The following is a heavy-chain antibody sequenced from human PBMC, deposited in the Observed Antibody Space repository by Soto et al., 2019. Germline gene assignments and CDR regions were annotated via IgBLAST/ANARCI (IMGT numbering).Heavy chain of an antibody. CDR2: IIPIFGTA. CDR1: GGTFSNYA. J-gene: IGHJ5*02. V-gene: IGHV1-69*12. CDR3: AVGSVDIVPTGMKPFDP. D-gene: IGHD5-12*01. Sequence: QVQLVQSGAEVKKPGSSVKVSCKASGGTFSNYAISWVRQAPGQGLEWMGGIIPIFGTANYAQKFQGRVTITADESTCTAYMELSSLRSEDTAIFYCAVGSVDIVPTGMKPFDPWGQGTLVTVSS.